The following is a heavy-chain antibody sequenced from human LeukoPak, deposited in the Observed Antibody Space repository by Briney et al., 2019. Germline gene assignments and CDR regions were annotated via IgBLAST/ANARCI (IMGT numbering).Heavy chain of an antibody. J-gene: IGHJ1*01. V-gene: IGHV1-8*01. CDR2: MNPNSGNT. Sequence: GASVKVSCKASGYTFTSYDINWVRQATGQGLEWMGWMNPNSGNTGYAQKFQRRVTMTRNTSISTAYMELSSLRSEDTAVYYCARDARYYGSGSYYQHWGQGTLVTVSS. CDR3: ARDARYYGSGSYYQH. CDR1: GYTFTSYD. D-gene: IGHD3-10*01.